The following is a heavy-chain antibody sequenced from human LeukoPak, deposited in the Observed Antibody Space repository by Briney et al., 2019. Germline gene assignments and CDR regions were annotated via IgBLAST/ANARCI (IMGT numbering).Heavy chain of an antibody. V-gene: IGHV3-33*01. CDR2: IWYDGSNK. J-gene: IGHJ4*02. D-gene: IGHD6-13*01. Sequence: PGGSLRLSCAASGFTFSSYGMHWVRQAPGKGLEWVAVIWYDGSNKYYADSVKGRFTISRDNSKNTLYPQMNSLRAEDTAVYYCARDQGIAAAGSIPDYWGQGALVTVSS. CDR1: GFTFSSYG. CDR3: ARDQGIAAAGSIPDY.